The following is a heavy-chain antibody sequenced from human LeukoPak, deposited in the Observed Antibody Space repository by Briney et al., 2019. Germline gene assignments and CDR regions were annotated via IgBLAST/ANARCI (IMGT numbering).Heavy chain of an antibody. J-gene: IGHJ2*01. V-gene: IGHV3-23*01. CDR2: ISGSGGST. D-gene: IGHD3/OR15-3a*01. CDR3: AKDWTGTKPFDL. CDR1: GFTFDKAW. Sequence: GGSLRLSCAASGFTFDKAWMTWVRQAPGQGLDWVSGISGSGGSTYYADSVKGRFTISRDNSKNTLYLQMNSLRAEDTAVYYCAKDWTGTKPFDLWGRGTLVTVSS.